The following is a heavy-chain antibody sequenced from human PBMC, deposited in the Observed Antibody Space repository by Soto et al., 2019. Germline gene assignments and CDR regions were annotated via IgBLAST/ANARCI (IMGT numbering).Heavy chain of an antibody. CDR2: INPNSGGT. CDR1: AYTFTAYY. D-gene: IGHD3-10*01. J-gene: IGHJ6*02. Sequence: ASVKVSCKASAYTFTAYYVHWVRQAPGQGLEWMGWINPNSGGTKYAQKFQGWVTMTRDTSISTAYMELSRLRSDDTAMYYCAKSLNHYGMDVWGQGTTVTVSS. V-gene: IGHV1-2*04. CDR3: AKSLNHYGMDV.